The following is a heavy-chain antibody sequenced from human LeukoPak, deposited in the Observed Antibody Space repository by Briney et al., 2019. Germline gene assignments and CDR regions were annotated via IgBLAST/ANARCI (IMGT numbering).Heavy chain of an antibody. CDR3: AKLPRYYDILTGYYLIDY. CDR1: AFTFSSYA. V-gene: IGHV3-23*01. D-gene: IGHD3-9*01. CDR2: ISGSGGST. J-gene: IGHJ4*02. Sequence: VVSMRLSCAASAFTFSSYAMSRVRHAPVKGLECVSAISGSGGSTYYADSVKGRFTISRDNSKNTLYLQMNSLRAEDTAVYYCAKLPRYYDILTGYYLIDYWGQGTLVTVSS.